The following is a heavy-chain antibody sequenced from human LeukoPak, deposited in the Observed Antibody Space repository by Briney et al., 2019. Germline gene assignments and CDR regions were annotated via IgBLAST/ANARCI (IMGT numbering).Heavy chain of an antibody. V-gene: IGHV3-13*01. CDR1: GFTFIDYD. J-gene: IGHJ4*02. CDR3: ARGGIQVSGIDEFDY. CDR2: IGIRGDT. Sequence: GGSLRLSCAASGFTFIDYDMHWVRQVIGKGLEWVSAIGIRGDTHYSGSVKGRFTISRENAESSLYLQMNSLRAEDTAVYFCARGGIQVSGIDEFDYWGQGTLVTVSS. D-gene: IGHD6-19*01.